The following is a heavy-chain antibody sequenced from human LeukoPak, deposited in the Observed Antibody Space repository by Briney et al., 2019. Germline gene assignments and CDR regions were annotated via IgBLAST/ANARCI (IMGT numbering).Heavy chain of an antibody. J-gene: IGHJ4*02. CDR1: GFTSSSSS. CDR3: ARDFSRVSEY. Sequence: PGGSLRLSCAASGFTSSSSSMSWVRQAPGKGLEWVSSISSDSSYIYYADSVKGRFTISRDNAKNSLYLQMNSLRAEDTALYYCARDFSRVSEYWGQGTLVTVSS. D-gene: IGHD6-13*01. V-gene: IGHV3-21*01. CDR2: ISSDSSYI.